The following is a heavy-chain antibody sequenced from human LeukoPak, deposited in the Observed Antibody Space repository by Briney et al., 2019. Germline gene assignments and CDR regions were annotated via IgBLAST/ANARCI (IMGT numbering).Heavy chain of an antibody. CDR2: IKTDGRST. Sequence: GGSLRLSCAASGFTFSGYWMHWVRQAPGKGLVWVSRIKTDGRSTNYADSVKGRFTISRDNAKNTLYLQMNSLRAEDTAVYYCARGRIGGWTDYWGQGTLVTVSS. V-gene: IGHV3-74*01. CDR3: ARGRIGGWTDY. CDR1: GFTFSGYW. D-gene: IGHD6-19*01. J-gene: IGHJ4*02.